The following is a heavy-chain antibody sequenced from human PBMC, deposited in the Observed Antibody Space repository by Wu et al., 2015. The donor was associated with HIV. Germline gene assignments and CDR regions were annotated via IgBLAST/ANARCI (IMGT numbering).Heavy chain of an antibody. Sequence: QVQLVQSGAEVKKPGASVKVSCKASGYTFTGYYIHWVRQAPGQGLEWMGWIVPNSGGTNYAQKFQGRVTMTRDTSISTAYMELSRLTSDDTAVYYCAPQGVGYSGYQRFDYWGQGTLVTVSS. CDR2: IVPNSGGT. V-gene: IGHV1-2*02. CDR1: GYTFTGYY. J-gene: IGHJ4*02. D-gene: IGHD5-12*01. CDR3: APQGVGYSGYQRFDY.